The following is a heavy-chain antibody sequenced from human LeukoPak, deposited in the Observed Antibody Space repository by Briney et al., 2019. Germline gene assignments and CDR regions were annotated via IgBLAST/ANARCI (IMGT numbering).Heavy chain of an antibody. CDR1: GFTFSSYW. V-gene: IGHV3-74*01. CDR3: ASLSPTAIDY. Sequence: GGSLRLSCAASGFTFSSYWMHWVPQAPGKGLGWVSRINSDGSSTSYADSVKGRFTISRDNAKNTLYLQMNRLRAEDTAVYYCASLSPTAIDYWGQGTLVTVSS. J-gene: IGHJ4*02. D-gene: IGHD2-8*01. CDR2: INSDGSST.